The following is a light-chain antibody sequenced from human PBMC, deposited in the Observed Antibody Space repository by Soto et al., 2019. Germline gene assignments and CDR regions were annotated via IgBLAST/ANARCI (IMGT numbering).Light chain of an antibody. V-gene: IGKV3-15*01. CDR3: QQYNNWPRT. Sequence: EIVMTQSPATLSVSPGERATLSCRASQSVSGNLAWYQQKPGQAPRLLIYGASTRATGIPARFSGSGSGTEFSLTISSLQSEDFAVYYCQQYNNWPRTFGQGTKVEIK. CDR1: QSVSGN. J-gene: IGKJ1*01. CDR2: GAS.